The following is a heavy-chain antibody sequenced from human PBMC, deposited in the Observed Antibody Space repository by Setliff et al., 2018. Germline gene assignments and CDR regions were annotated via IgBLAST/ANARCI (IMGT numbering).Heavy chain of an antibody. CDR1: GGTFSRSA. CDR2: IITIYGTP. CDR3: VRQDILTSYYMFDY. D-gene: IGHD3-9*01. Sequence: ASVKVSCKASGGTFSRSAINWVRQAPGQGLEWMGGIITIYGTPTYAQKFQGRVTIIADESTSTAYMELDSLRSDDTAVYYCVRQDILTSYYMFDYWGQGTLVTVSS. V-gene: IGHV1-69*13. J-gene: IGHJ4*02.